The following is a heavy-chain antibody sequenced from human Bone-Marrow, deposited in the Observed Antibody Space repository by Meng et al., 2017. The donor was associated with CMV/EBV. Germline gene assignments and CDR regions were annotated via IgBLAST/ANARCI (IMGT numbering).Heavy chain of an antibody. J-gene: IGHJ5*02. Sequence: GESLKISCAASGFTFSSYSMNWVRQAPGKGLEWVSYISSSSTIYYADSVKGRFTISRDNAKNSLYLQMNSLRAEDTAVYYCARDRGLIAAAGNLNWFDPWGQGTLVTVSS. CDR1: GFTFSSYS. CDR3: ARDRGLIAAAGNLNWFDP. V-gene: IGHV3-48*04. D-gene: IGHD6-13*01. CDR2: ISSSSTI.